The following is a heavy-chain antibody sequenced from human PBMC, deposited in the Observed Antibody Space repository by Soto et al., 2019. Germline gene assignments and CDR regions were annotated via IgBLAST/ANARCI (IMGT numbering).Heavy chain of an antibody. D-gene: IGHD3-22*01. CDR1: GFTFSGSA. Sequence: GGSLRLSCAASGFTFSGSAMHWVRQASGKGLEWVGRIRSKANSYATAYAASVKGRFTISRDDSKNTAYLQMNSLKTEDTAVYYCTSLGRDRYPLPSYDYWGQGTLVTVSS. CDR3: TSLGRDRYPLPSYDY. J-gene: IGHJ4*02. CDR2: IRSKANSYAT. V-gene: IGHV3-73*01.